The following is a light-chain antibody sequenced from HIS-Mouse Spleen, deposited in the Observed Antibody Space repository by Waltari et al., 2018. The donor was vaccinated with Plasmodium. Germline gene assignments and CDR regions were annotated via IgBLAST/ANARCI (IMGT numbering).Light chain of an antibody. CDR1: QSVLYSSNNKNY. J-gene: IGKJ1*01. CDR2: WAS. Sequence: DIVMTQSPDSLAVSLGERATINCKSSQSVLYSSNNKNYLAWYQQKPGQPPKLLIYWASSRESGVRDRFSGSGSGRDFTLTISSLQAEDVAVYYCQQYYSTPWTFGQGTKVEIK. V-gene: IGKV4-1*01. CDR3: QQYYSTPWT.